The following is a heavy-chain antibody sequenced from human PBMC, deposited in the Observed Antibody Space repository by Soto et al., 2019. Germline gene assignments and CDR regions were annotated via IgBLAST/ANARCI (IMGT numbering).Heavy chain of an antibody. CDR3: ARDDPSVLYFDL. CDR1: SGSFIDYS. Sequence: QVHLQEWGAGLLKPSETLSLTCGVSSGSFIDYSWNWIRQPPGKGLEWVGEINHGGRTNYNPSLKSRVTISVDTAKNQFSLKVTSVTAADTAVYYCARDDPSVLYFDLWGRGTLVTVST. V-gene: IGHV4-34*01. CDR2: INHGGRT. J-gene: IGHJ2*01.